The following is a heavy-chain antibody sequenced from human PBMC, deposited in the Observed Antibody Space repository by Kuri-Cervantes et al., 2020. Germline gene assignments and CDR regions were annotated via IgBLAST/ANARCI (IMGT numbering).Heavy chain of an antibody. CDR2: INAGNGNT. Sequence: ASVKVSCKASGYTFTSYAMHWVRQAPGQRLEWMGWINAGNGNTKYSQKFQGRVTITRDTSASTAYMELSSLRSEDTAVYYCARDSGDDYYGSGSYYNDWDQGTMVTVSS. V-gene: IGHV1-3*01. J-gene: IGHJ3*01. CDR1: GYTFTSYA. CDR3: ARDSGDDYYGSGSYYND. D-gene: IGHD3-10*01.